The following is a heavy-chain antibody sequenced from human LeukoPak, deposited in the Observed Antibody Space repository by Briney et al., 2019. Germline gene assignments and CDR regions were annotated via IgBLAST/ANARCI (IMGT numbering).Heavy chain of an antibody. CDR3: ARHIGFDAFDI. CDR2: ISGSGGST. V-gene: IGHV3-23*01. CDR1: GFTFSNYA. Sequence: PGGSLRLSCAASGFTFSNYAMTWVRQAPGKGLEWVSAISGSGGSTYYADSVKGRFTISRHNSRNTLYLQMNSLRAEDTAVYYCARHIGFDAFDIWGQGTMVTVSS. J-gene: IGHJ3*02.